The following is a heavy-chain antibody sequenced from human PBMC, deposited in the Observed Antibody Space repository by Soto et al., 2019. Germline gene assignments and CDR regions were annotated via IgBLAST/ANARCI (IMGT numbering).Heavy chain of an antibody. Sequence: GGSLRLSCAASGVTFSSYSMNWVRQAPGKGLEWVSSISSSSSSYIYYADSVKGRFTISRDNAKNSLYLQMNSLRAEDTAVYYCAKMGYGSGSYPPYYYYYYMDVWGKGTTVTVSS. J-gene: IGHJ6*03. D-gene: IGHD3-10*01. V-gene: IGHV3-21*01. CDR2: ISSSSSSYI. CDR3: AKMGYGSGSYPPYYYYYYMDV. CDR1: GVTFSSYS.